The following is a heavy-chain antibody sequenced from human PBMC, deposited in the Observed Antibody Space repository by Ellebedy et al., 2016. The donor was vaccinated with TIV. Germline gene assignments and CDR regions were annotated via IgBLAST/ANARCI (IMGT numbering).Heavy chain of an antibody. J-gene: IGHJ3*02. Sequence: MPSETLSLTCTVSGGSISSYYWSWIRQPPGKELEWIGYIYYTGNTNYNPSLKSRVIISVDTSKNQFSLKLSSVTAADTAVYYCARTPSSGSAFDIWGQGTMVTVSS. CDR2: IYYTGNT. V-gene: IGHV4-59*01. CDR1: GGSISSYY. CDR3: ARTPSSGSAFDI. D-gene: IGHD6-19*01.